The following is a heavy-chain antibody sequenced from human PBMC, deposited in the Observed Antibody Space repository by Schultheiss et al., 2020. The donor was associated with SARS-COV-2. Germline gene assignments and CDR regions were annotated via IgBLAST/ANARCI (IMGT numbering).Heavy chain of an antibody. D-gene: IGHD4-17*01. J-gene: IGHJ4*02. Sequence: SQTLSLTCTVSGGSMSTYYWSWIRQPAGKGLEWIGRIYTSGSTNYNPSLKSRVTISVDTSKNQFSLKLSSVTAEDTAVYYCAKRQTYYGAALDYWGQGTLVTVSS. V-gene: IGHV4-4*07. CDR1: GGSMSTYY. CDR3: AKRQTYYGAALDY. CDR2: IYTSGST.